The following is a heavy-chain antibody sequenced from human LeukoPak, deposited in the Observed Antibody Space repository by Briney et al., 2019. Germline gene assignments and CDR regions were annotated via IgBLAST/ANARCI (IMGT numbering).Heavy chain of an antibody. CDR1: GGTFSSYA. CDR3: ARGYDSGYFDY. D-gene: IGHD3-3*01. CDR2: ITPIFGTA. V-gene: IGHV1-69*01. Sequence: ASVKVSCKASGGTFSSYAISWVRQAPGQGLEWMGGITPIFGTANYAQKFQGRVTITADESTSTAYMELSSLRSEDTAVYYCARGYDSGYFDYWGQGTLVTVSS. J-gene: IGHJ4*02.